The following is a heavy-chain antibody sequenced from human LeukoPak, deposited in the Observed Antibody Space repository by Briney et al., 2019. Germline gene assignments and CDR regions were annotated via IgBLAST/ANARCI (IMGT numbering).Heavy chain of an antibody. CDR2: ISAYNGNT. CDR1: GYTFTSYG. V-gene: IGHV1-18*01. Sequence: ASVKVSCKASGYTFTSYGISWVRQAPGQGLEWMGWISAYNGNTNYAQKLQGRVTMTEDTSTDTAYMELSSLRSEDTAVYYCATELPTYYYGMDVWGQGTTVTVSS. D-gene: IGHD2-15*01. J-gene: IGHJ6*02. CDR3: ATELPTYYYGMDV.